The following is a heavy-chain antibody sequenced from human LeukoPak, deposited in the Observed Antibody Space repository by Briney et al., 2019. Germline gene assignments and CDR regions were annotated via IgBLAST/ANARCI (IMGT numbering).Heavy chain of an antibody. CDR1: GYTFTGYY. CDR3: ASRATYYDILTGPHYFDY. J-gene: IGHJ4*02. CDR2: INPNSGGT. Sequence: ASVKVSCTASGYTFTGYYMHWVRQAPGQGLEWMGWINPNSGGTNYAQKFQGRVTMTRDTSISTAYMELSRLRSDDTAVYYCASRATYYDILTGPHYFDYWGQGTLVTVSS. D-gene: IGHD3-9*01. V-gene: IGHV1-2*02.